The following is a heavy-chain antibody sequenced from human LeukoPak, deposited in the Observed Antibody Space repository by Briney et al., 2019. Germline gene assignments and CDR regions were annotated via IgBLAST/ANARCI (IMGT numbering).Heavy chain of an antibody. Sequence: SETLSLTCTVSGGSVSSGSYYWSWIRQPPGKGLEWIGYIYYSGSTNYNPSLKSRVTISVDTSKNQFSLKLSSVTAADTAVYYWARDRAYGSGSYYSTFDIWGQGTMVTVSS. J-gene: IGHJ3*02. D-gene: IGHD3-10*01. V-gene: IGHV4-61*01. CDR3: ARDRAYGSGSYYSTFDI. CDR1: GGSVSSGSYY. CDR2: IYYSGST.